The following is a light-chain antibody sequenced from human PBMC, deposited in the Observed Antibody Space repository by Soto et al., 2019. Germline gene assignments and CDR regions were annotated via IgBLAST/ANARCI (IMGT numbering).Light chain of an antibody. J-gene: IGKJ5*01. CDR3: QQYYTPPMT. CDR2: WAS. CDR1: QSILYSSNNKNY. Sequence: DIVMTQSPDSPAVSLGERAAINCKSSQSILYSSNNKNYLAWYQQKPGQPPKLLIYWASTRESGVPDRFSGSGSGADFTLTISSLQAEDVAIYYCQQYYTPPMTFGQGTRLEIK. V-gene: IGKV4-1*01.